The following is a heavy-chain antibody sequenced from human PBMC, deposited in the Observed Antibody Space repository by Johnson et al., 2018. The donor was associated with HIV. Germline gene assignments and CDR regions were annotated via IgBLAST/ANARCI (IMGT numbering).Heavy chain of an antibody. CDR2: INWNGGST. D-gene: IGHD1-1*01. Sequence: MMLVESGGGVVRPGGSLRLPCAASGFTFDDYGMSWVRQAPGTGLAWVSGINWNGGSTGYADSVKGRFTISRDNAKNSLYLQMNSLRAEDTALYYCARDSYLNDDAFDIWGQGTMVTVSS. CDR3: ARDSYLNDDAFDI. CDR1: GFTFDDYG. V-gene: IGHV3-20*04. J-gene: IGHJ3*02.